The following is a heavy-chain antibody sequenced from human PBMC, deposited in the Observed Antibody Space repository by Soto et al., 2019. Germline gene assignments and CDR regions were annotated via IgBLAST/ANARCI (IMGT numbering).Heavy chain of an antibody. Sequence: QVQLVQSGAEVKKPGASVKVSCKVSGYTLTELSMHWVRQSPGKVHEWMVGFDPEDGETIYAQKFQGRVTMTEDTPTDTAYMELSSLRSEDTAVYFCATTSYSSGWYLGRPREYYYMDVLGKGTTVTVTS. D-gene: IGHD6-19*01. CDR1: GYTLTELS. J-gene: IGHJ6*03. V-gene: IGHV1-24*01. CDR2: FDPEDGET. CDR3: ATTSYSSGWYLGRPREYYYMDV.